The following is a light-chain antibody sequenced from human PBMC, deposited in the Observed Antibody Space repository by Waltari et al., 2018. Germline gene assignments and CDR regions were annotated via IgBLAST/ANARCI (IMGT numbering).Light chain of an antibody. CDR1: SSDIGAFNY. J-gene: IGLJ3*02. V-gene: IGLV2-14*03. Sequence: QSALTQPASVSGSPGQSITISCTGTSSDIGAFNYVSWYQQHPGKAPKVLIYDVTNRPSGVSYRFSGSKSGNTASLTISGLQAEDEAYYHCASFISGSTSSVLFGGGTKLT. CDR2: DVT. CDR3: ASFISGSTSSVL.